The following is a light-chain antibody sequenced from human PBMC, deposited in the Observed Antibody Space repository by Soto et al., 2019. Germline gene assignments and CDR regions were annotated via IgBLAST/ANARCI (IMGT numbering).Light chain of an antibody. CDR2: EGS. CDR1: SSDVGGYNY. J-gene: IGLJ3*02. V-gene: IGLV2-8*01. CDR3: SAYAGSNLWV. Sequence: QSALTQPPSAAGSPGQSVTISCTGTSSDVGGYNYVSWYQQHPGKAPKLMIYEGSNRPSGVPDRFSGSKSGNTASLTVSGLQAEDEADYYCSAYAGSNLWVLGGGTKLTVL.